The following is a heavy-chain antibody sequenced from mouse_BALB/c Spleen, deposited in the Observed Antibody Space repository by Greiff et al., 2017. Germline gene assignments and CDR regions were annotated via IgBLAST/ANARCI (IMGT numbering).Heavy chain of an antibody. J-gene: IGHJ3*01. D-gene: IGHD3-2*02. CDR3: ARDGAQRGFAY. Sequence: QVQLKESGPGLVQPSQSLSITCTVSGFSLTSYGVHWVRQSPGKGLEWLGVIWSGGSTDYNAAFISRLSISKDNSKSQVFFKMNSLQANDTAIYYCARDGAQRGFAYWGQGTLVTVSA. V-gene: IGHV2-2*02. CDR2: IWSGGST. CDR1: GFSLTSYG.